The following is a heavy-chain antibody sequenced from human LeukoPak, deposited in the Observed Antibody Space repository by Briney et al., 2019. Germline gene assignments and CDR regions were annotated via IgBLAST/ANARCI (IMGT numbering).Heavy chain of an antibody. CDR3: AKDIESGSGWYDY. D-gene: IGHD6-19*01. CDR2: ISWNSGSI. J-gene: IGHJ4*02. V-gene: IGHV3-9*01. Sequence: GGSLRLSCAASGFTFDDYAMHWVRQAPGKGLEWVSGISWNSGSIGYADSVKGRFTISRGNAKNSLYLQMNSLRAEDTALYYCAKDIESGSGWYDYWGQGTLVTVSS. CDR1: GFTFDDYA.